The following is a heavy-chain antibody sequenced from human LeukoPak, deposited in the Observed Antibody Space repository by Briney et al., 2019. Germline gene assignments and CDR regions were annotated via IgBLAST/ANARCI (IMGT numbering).Heavy chain of an antibody. CDR1: GFSFSSYS. V-gene: IGHV3-64D*06. CDR2: ISSNGGST. D-gene: IGHD5-18*01. Sequence: GGSLRLSCAASGFSFSSYSMHWVRQAPGKGLEYVSAISSNGGSTYYADSVKGRFTISRDNSKNTLYLQMSSLRAEDTAVYYCVKDVHTAMLRVFDYWGQGALVTVSS. CDR3: VKDVHTAMLRVFDY. J-gene: IGHJ4*02.